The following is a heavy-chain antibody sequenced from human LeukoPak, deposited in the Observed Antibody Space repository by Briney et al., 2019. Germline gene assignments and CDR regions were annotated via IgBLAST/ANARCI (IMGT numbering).Heavy chain of an antibody. Sequence: ASVKVSCKASGYTFTGYYMHWVRQAPGQGLEWMGWINPNSGGTNYAQKFQGRVTMTRDTSISTAYMELSRLRSDDTAVYYCAREAGLYSSYYLDYWGQGTLVTVSS. D-gene: IGHD5-18*01. V-gene: IGHV1-2*02. CDR3: AREAGLYSSYYLDY. CDR2: INPNSGGT. J-gene: IGHJ4*02. CDR1: GYTFTGYY.